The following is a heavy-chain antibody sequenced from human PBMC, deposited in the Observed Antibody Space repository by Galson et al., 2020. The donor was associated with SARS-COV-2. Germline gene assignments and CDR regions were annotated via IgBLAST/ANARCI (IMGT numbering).Heavy chain of an antibody. V-gene: IGHV1-69*13. Sequence: SVKVSCQVSGYTLTQLSMHWVRQAPGQGLEWMGGIIPIFGTANYAQKFQGRVTITADESTSTAYMELSSLRSEDTAVYYCARVGVYYGSGSYSDDWGQGTLVTLSS. CDR1: GYTLTQLS. J-gene: IGHJ4*02. CDR2: IIPIFGTA. D-gene: IGHD3-10*01. CDR3: ARVGVYYGSGSYSDD.